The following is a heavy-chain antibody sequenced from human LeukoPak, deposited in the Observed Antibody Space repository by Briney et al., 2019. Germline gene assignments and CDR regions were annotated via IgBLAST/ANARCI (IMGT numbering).Heavy chain of an antibody. D-gene: IGHD3-9*01. V-gene: IGHV1-18*01. CDR1: RYTFSSSG. CDR2: ISAYNGNT. CDR3: ARIDYYDILTGQYYFDY. Sequence: VSVSCKESRYTFSSSGTSWGRPTLGERGEWGGWISAYNGNTNYAQKLQGRVTMTTDTSTSTAYMELRSLRSDDTAVYYCARIDYYDILTGQYYFDYWGQGTLVTVSS. J-gene: IGHJ4*02.